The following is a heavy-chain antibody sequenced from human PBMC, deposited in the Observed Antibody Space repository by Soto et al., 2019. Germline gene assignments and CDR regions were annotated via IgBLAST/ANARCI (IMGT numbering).Heavy chain of an antibody. J-gene: IGHJ4*02. V-gene: IGHV3-33*01. CDR3: ARGGGHMFYYFDY. CDR1: GYTFSSHG. D-gene: IGHD5-18*01. CDR2: IWYDGSDK. Sequence: PGGSLRLSCAASGYTFSSHGMHWVRQAPGKGLEWVAVIWYDGSDKYYADSVKGRFTISRDNSKNTLYLQMNSLRAEDTATYYGARGGGHMFYYFDYWGQGTLVTVSS.